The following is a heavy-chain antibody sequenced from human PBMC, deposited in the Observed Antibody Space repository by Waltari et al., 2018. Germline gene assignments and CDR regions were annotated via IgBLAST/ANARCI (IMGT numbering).Heavy chain of an antibody. V-gene: IGHV1-69*02. J-gene: IGHJ4*02. D-gene: IGHD7-27*01. Sequence: QVQLVQSGAEVKKPGSSVTVSCTAPGGTFSRYTISWVRQAPGQGLEWMGRIIPILGIANYAQKFQGRVTITADKSTSTAYMELSSLRSEDTAVYYCASQLGIARGYDYWGQGTLVTVSS. CDR3: ASQLGIARGYDY. CDR1: GGTFSRYT. CDR2: IIPILGIA.